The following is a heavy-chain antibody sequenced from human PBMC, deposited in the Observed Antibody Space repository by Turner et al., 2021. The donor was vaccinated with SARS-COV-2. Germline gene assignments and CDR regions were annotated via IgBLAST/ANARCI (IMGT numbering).Heavy chain of an antibody. D-gene: IGHD3-22*01. J-gene: IGHJ4*02. CDR2: IGTAGDT. CDR3: ARANYDSSGYYCYFDY. Sequence: EVQLVESGGGLVQPGGSLRLSCPAPGFTFMSYDMQWVRQATGKGLEWVSVIGTAGDTYYPGSVKGRFTISRENAKNSLYLQMNTLRAGDTAVYYCARANYDSSGYYCYFDYWGQGTLVTVSS. V-gene: IGHV3-13*04. CDR1: GFTFMSYD.